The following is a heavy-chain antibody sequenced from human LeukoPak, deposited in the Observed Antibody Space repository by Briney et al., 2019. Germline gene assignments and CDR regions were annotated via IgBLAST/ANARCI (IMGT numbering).Heavy chain of an antibody. Sequence: GGSLRLSCAASGFTFSSYAMSWVRQAPGKGLERVSAISGSGGSTYYADSVKGRFTISRDNSKNTLYLQMNSLRAEDTAVYYCAKDRHRIFGVVIILDYWGQGTLVTVSS. CDR1: GFTFSSYA. CDR3: AKDRHRIFGVVIILDY. D-gene: IGHD3-3*01. V-gene: IGHV3-23*01. CDR2: ISGSGGST. J-gene: IGHJ4*02.